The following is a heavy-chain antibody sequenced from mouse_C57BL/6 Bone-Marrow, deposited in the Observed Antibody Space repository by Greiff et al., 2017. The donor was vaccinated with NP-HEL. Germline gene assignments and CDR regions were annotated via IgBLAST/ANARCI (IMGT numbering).Heavy chain of an antibody. CDR2: ISSGSSTI. CDR1: GFTFSDYG. J-gene: IGHJ3*01. Sequence: EVKLVESGGGLVKPGGSLKLSCAASGFTFSDYGMHWVRQAPEKGLEWVAYISSGSSTIYYADTVKGRFTISRDNAKNTLFLQMTSLRSEDTAMYYCARGYSNYLAWFAYWGKGTLVTVSA. V-gene: IGHV5-17*01. D-gene: IGHD2-5*01. CDR3: ARGYSNYLAWFAY.